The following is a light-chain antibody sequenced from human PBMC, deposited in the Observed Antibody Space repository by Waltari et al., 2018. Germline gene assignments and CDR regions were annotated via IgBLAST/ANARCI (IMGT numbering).Light chain of an antibody. CDR3: QVWDSSNGNVV. J-gene: IGLJ2*01. V-gene: IGLV3-21*01. CDR2: YDR. Sequence: SYDLAQPRSVSVPPGQTASITCGGDNIQSKNVHWYQQRPAQAPVLVIYYDRERPSGIPERFTGSNSENTATLTSSGVEAGDEGDYYCQVWDSSNGNVVFGGGTRLTVL. CDR1: NIQSKN.